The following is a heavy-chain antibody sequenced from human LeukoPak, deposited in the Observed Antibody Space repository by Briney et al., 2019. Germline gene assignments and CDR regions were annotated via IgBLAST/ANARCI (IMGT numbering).Heavy chain of an antibody. J-gene: IGHJ4*02. D-gene: IGHD6-13*01. V-gene: IGHV4-39*01. CDR3: ARRYSYSTLPDY. Sequence: SETLSLTCTVSGGSISSSTYYWGWIRQPPGKGLEWIGSIYYSGSTYYNPSLKSRVTISVDTSKNQYSLKLSSVTAADTAVYYCARRYSYSTLPDYWGQGTLVTVSS. CDR1: GGSISSSTYY. CDR2: IYYSGST.